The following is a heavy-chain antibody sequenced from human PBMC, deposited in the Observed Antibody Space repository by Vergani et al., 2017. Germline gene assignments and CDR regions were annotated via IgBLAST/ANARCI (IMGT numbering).Heavy chain of an antibody. CDR2: IWYDGSNK. CDR3: ARWGNEKRLDS. D-gene: IGHD1-1*01. V-gene: IGHV3-33*01. J-gene: IGHJ5*01. CDR1: GLTFSSHG. Sequence: QVQLVESEGGVVQPGRSLTLSCEASGLTFSSHGMHWVRQAPGKGLEWVAVIWYDGSNKYYGDSVKGRFTISRDNSKNTLYLQMNSLRVEDTAVYYCARWGNEKRLDSWGQGTLVTVSS.